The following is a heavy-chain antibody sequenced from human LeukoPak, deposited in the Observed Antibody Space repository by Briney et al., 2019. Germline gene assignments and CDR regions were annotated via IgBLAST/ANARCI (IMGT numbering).Heavy chain of an antibody. Sequence: SETLSLTCTVSGGSISSYYWGWIRQPPGKGLEWIGSIYHSGSTYYNPSLKSRVTISVDTSKNQFSLKLSSVTAADTAVYYCARDVVEKYYYDSSGYYSVEGWGQGTLVTVSS. D-gene: IGHD3-22*01. J-gene: IGHJ4*02. CDR2: IYHSGST. CDR3: ARDVVEKYYYDSSGYYSVEG. CDR1: GGSISSYY. V-gene: IGHV4-38-2*02.